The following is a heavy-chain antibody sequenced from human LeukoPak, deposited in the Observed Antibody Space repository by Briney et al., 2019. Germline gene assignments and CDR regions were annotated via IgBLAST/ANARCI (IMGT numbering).Heavy chain of an antibody. CDR1: GYIFTPHH. D-gene: IGHD5-24*01. J-gene: IGHJ4*02. Sequence: ASVKVSCTTSGYIFTPHHIHWMRQAPGQGLELLGWVSAANNPEYSQKFQGRVVITRDASATTSYLELNSLRSEDTAVYYCAMSVEMPPIPSFDYWGQGTLVTVSS. V-gene: IGHV1-3*01. CDR3: AMSVEMPPIPSFDY. CDR2: VSAANNP.